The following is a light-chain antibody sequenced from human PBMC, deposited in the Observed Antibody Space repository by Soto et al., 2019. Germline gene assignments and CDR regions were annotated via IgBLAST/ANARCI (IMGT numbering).Light chain of an antibody. CDR3: QPCSNWPVLT. Sequence: EIVLTQSPATLSLSPGERATLSCRASKSVGSYLALYQQKPGQAPRLLIYDASNRATGITARFSGSGSGTVFTLTISGLGLEVFAVDFSQPCSNWPVLTFGGGTKVEIK. J-gene: IGKJ4*01. CDR1: KSVGSY. CDR2: DAS. V-gene: IGKV3-11*01.